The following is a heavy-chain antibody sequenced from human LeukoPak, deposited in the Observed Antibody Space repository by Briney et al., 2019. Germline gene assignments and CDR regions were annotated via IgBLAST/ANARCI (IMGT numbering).Heavy chain of an antibody. CDR3: ARARPKYSGSDYWFDP. V-gene: IGHV4-59*01. Sequence: SETLSLTCTVSGGSISSYYWSWIRQPPGKGLEWIGYIYYSGSTNYNPSLKSRVTISVDTSKNQFSLKLSSVTAADTAVYYCARARPKYSGSDYWFDPWGQGTLVTVSP. D-gene: IGHD5-12*01. CDR2: IYYSGST. J-gene: IGHJ5*02. CDR1: GGSISSYY.